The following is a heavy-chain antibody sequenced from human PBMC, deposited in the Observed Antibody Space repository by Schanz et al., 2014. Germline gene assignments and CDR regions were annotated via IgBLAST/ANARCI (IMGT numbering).Heavy chain of an antibody. CDR3: AREFVN. CDR1: GFTFRSYS. D-gene: IGHD2-21*01. Sequence: EAQLLESGGSLVQPGGSLRLSCAASGFTFRSYSMNWVRQAPGKGLEWISYISSTSRATYYADSVKGRFTISRDNTRNSLYLQMNSLRVDDTAVYYCAREFVNWGQGTLVTVSS. J-gene: IGHJ1*01. CDR2: ISSTSRAT. V-gene: IGHV3-48*04.